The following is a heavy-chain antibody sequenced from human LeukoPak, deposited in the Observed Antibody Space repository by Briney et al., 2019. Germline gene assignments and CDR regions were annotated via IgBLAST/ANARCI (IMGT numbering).Heavy chain of an antibody. CDR3: ARRGHTNYYDRPYFDY. Sequence: GESLKISCTGSGYSFTNNWIGWVRQMPGKGLEWMGIIFPYDSDTRYSPSFQGQVTVSTDKSISTAYLQWSSLKASDTAIYYCARRGHTNYYDRPYFDYWGQGTPVTVSS. CDR1: GYSFTNNW. J-gene: IGHJ4*02. D-gene: IGHD3-22*01. V-gene: IGHV5-51*01. CDR2: IFPYDSDT.